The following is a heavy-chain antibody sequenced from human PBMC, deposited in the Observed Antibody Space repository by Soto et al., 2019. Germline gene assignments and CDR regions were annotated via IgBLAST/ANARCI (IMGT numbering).Heavy chain of an antibody. CDR2: IWYDGSNK. J-gene: IGHJ4*02. V-gene: IGHV3-33*01. CDR3: ASDPDTAMPDY. D-gene: IGHD5-18*01. CDR1: GFTFSSYG. Sequence: GGSLRLSCAASGFTFSSYGMHWVRQAPRKGLEWVAVIWYDGSNKYYADSVKGRFTISRDNSKNTLYLQMNSLRAEDTAVYYCASDPDTAMPDYWGQGTLVTVSS.